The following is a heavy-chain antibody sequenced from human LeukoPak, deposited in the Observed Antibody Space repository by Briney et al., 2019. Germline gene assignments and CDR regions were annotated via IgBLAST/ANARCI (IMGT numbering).Heavy chain of an antibody. Sequence: GGSLRLSCAASGFTFSSYGMHWVRQAPGKGLEWVAVISYDGSNKYYADSVKGRFTISRDNSKNTLYLQMNSLRAEDTAVYYCAKQALSDWGSYRFDYWGQGTLVTVSS. CDR1: GFTFSSYG. V-gene: IGHV3-30*18. CDR2: ISYDGSNK. CDR3: AKQALSDWGSYRFDY. D-gene: IGHD3-16*02. J-gene: IGHJ4*02.